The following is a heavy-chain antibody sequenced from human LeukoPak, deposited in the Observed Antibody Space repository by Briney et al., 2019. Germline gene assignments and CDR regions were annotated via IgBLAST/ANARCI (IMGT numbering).Heavy chain of an antibody. J-gene: IGHJ4*02. CDR2: IYPGDSDT. CDR3: ARHTYDSSGYYYGY. CDR1: GYSFTNYW. V-gene: IGHV5-51*01. Sequence: GESLKISCKASGYSFTNYWIGWVRQMPGKGLEWMGIIYPGDSDTRYNPSFQGQVTISADKSISTAYPQWSSLKASDTAMYYCARHTYDSSGYYYGYWGQGTLVTVSS. D-gene: IGHD3-22*01.